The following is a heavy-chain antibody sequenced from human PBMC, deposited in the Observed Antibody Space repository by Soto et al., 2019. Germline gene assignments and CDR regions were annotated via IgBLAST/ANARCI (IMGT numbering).Heavy chain of an antibody. D-gene: IGHD6-13*01. V-gene: IGHV4-59*08. Sequence: PSETLSLTLTVSGGSITGYYCSWIRQPPGKGLEWIGYIYYSGSTNYNPSLKSRVTISVDTSKNQFSLKLSSVTAADTVVYYCARHLSGSAADYWGQGTLVTVSS. CDR1: GGSITGYY. CDR2: IYYSGST. J-gene: IGHJ4*02. CDR3: ARHLSGSAADY.